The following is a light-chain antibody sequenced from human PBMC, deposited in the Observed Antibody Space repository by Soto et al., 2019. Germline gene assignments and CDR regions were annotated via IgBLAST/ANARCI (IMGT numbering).Light chain of an antibody. J-gene: IGKJ1*01. Sequence: DIQMTQSPSSLSASVADRVTITCRASQSISSYLNWYQKKTGKAPKVLIYAASSLKSGVPSRFSGSGSGTDFTLTISCLQSEDFATYYCQQYYSFPWTFGQGTKVDIK. CDR1: QSISSY. CDR2: AAS. CDR3: QQYYSFPWT. V-gene: IGKV1-39*01.